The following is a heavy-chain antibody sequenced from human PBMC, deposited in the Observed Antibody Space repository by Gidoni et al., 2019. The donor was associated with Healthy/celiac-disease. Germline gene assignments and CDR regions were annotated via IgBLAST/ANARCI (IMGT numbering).Heavy chain of an antibody. V-gene: IGHV3-30*18. J-gene: IGHJ6*03. CDR3: AKDGQSAGIHYYMDV. CDR2: ISYDGSNK. D-gene: IGHD3-10*01. CDR1: GFTFSSYG. Sequence: QVQLVESGGGVVQPGRSLRLSCAASGFTFSSYGMHWVRQAPGKGLEWVAVISYDGSNKYYADSVKGRFTISRDNSKNTLYLQMNSLRAEDTAVYYCAKDGQSAGIHYYMDVWGKGTTVTVSS.